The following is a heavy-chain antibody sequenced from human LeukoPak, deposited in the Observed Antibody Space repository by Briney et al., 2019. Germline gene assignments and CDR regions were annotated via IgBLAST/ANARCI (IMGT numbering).Heavy chain of an antibody. CDR1: GFTFSTYG. V-gene: IGHV3-30*02. CDR2: IRYDGSNK. J-gene: IGHJ4*02. Sequence: GGSLRLSCGASGFTFSTYGVHWVRQAPGKGLEWVAFIRYDGSNKYYADSVKGRFTISRGNSKNTLYLQMNSLRAEDTAMYYCAKDQRSTGAPYYFDYWGQGTLVTVSS. CDR3: AKDQRSTGAPYYFDY. D-gene: IGHD7-27*01.